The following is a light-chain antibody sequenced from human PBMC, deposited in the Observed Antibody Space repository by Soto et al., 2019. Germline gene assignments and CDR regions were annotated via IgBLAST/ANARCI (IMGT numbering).Light chain of an antibody. CDR1: QSVSSSY. Sequence: EIVLTQSPGTLSLSPGERATLSCRASQSVSSSYLAWYQQKPGEAPRLLIYGASSRATGIPDRFSGSGSGTDFTLTISSLEPEDFAVYYCQQYGSSPETFGQGTKVDTK. CDR2: GAS. J-gene: IGKJ1*01. V-gene: IGKV3-20*01. CDR3: QQYGSSPET.